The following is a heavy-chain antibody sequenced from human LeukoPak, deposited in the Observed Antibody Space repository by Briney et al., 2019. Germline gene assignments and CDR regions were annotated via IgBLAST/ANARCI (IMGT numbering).Heavy chain of an antibody. J-gene: IGHJ4*02. Sequence: ASVKVSCKASGYTFTTHNINWVRQAPGQGLEWMGWISAYNGNTNSAQKFKGKVTMTTDTSTNTAYMELRSLTSDDTAVYYCAREKDGPRVTIFGVAPSYFDYWGQGTLVTVSS. CDR1: GYTFTTHN. V-gene: IGHV1-18*01. D-gene: IGHD3-3*01. CDR2: ISAYNGNT. CDR3: AREKDGPRVTIFGVAPSYFDY.